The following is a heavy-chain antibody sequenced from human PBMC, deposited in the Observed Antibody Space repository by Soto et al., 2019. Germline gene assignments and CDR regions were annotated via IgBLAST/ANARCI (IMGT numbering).Heavy chain of an antibody. CDR2: IGSASTTI. CDR1: GFIFSDYS. V-gene: IGHV3-48*02. CDR3: AGELITFGGGAFDI. D-gene: IGHD3-16*01. Sequence: PGGSLRLSCEASGFIFSDYSMNWVRQAPGKGLEWLSYIGSASTTIYTDSIKGRFSISRDNAKNSLYLQVNSLRDEDTAVYYCAGELITFGGGAFDIWGQGTMVTVSS. J-gene: IGHJ3*02.